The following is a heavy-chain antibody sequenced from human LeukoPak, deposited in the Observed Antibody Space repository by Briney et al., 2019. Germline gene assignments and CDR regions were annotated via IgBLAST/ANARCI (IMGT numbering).Heavy chain of an antibody. D-gene: IGHD6-13*01. CDR2: INPNSGGT. CDR1: GYTFTGYY. V-gene: IGHV1-2*02. J-gene: IGHJ4*02. CDR3: AREAAAGTYPDY. Sequence: VASVKVSCKASGYTFTGYYMHWVRQAPGQGLEWMGWINPNSGGTNYAQKFQGRVTMTRDTSISTVYMELSSLRSEDTAVYYCAREAAAGTYPDYWGQGTLVTVSS.